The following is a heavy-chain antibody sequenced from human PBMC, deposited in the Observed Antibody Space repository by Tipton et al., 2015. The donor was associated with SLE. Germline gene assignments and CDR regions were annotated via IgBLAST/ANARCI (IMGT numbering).Heavy chain of an antibody. CDR1: GFCFSNNY. CDR2: IYSAGDT. CDR3: ARIHYYGSGSRDY. J-gene: IGHJ4*02. Sequence: SLRLSCAASGFCFSNNYMSWVRQAPGKGLEWVSVIYSAGDTYYADTVKGRITIARDNAKDTLYLQMNSLRAEDTAVYYCARIHYYGSGSRDYWGQGTLVTVSS. V-gene: IGHV3-53*01. D-gene: IGHD3-10*01.